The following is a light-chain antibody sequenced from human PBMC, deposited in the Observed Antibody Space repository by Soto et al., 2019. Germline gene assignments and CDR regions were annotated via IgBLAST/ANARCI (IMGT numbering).Light chain of an antibody. J-gene: IGKJ1*01. Sequence: DIPMTQSPSALSASVGDRVTITCRASQSISPWLAWYQVKPGKAPKLLIYEASNLEGDVPSRFSGSGSGTEFTLTISSLQPDDFATYYCQQYKTYWTFGQGTKVEVK. CDR2: EAS. CDR3: QQYKTYWT. V-gene: IGKV1-5*03. CDR1: QSISPW.